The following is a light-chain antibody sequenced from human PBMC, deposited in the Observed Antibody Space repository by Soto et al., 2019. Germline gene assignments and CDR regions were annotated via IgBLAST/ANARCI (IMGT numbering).Light chain of an antibody. CDR1: QSVSSN. J-gene: IGKJ1*01. V-gene: IGKV3-15*01. Sequence: EIVMKQSPATLSVSPGERATLSCRASQSVSSNLAWYQQKPGQAPRLLIYGASTRATGIPARFSGSGSGTEFTLTISSLQSEDFAVYYCQPYNNWWTFGQGTKVEIK. CDR3: QPYNNWWT. CDR2: GAS.